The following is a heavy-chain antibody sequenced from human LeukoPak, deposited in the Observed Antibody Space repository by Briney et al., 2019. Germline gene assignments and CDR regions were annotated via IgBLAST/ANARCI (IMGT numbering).Heavy chain of an antibody. CDR1: GFTFSSYW. CDR3: AGAIGYFDY. D-gene: IGHD2-21*01. CDR2: IKQDGSEK. V-gene: IGHV3-7*03. J-gene: IGHJ4*02. Sequence: GGSLRLSCAASGFTFSSYWMSWVRQAPGKGLEWVANIKQDGSEKYFVDSMKGRFTISRDNAKNSLYLQMNSLRAEDTAVYYCAGAIGYFDYWGQGTLVTVSS.